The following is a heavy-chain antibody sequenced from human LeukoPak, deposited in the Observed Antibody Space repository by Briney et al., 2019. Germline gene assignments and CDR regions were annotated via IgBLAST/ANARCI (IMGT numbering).Heavy chain of an antibody. CDR1: GFTFSSYW. CDR3: ARDHARIVGAILDGY. J-gene: IGHJ4*02. D-gene: IGHD1-26*01. Sequence: GGSLRLSCAASGFTFSSYWMSWVRQAPGKGLEWVANIKQDGSEKYYVDSVKGRFTISRDNAKNSLYLQMNSLRAEDTAVYYCARDHARIVGAILDGYWGQGTLVTVSS. V-gene: IGHV3-7*01. CDR2: IKQDGSEK.